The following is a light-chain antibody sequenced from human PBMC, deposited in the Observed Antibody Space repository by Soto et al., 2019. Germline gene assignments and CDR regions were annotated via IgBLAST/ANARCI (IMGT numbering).Light chain of an antibody. CDR3: CSYAGSRFRV. V-gene: IGLV2-23*01. Sequence: QSALTQPASVSGSPGQSITISCTGTSSDVGSYNLVSWYQQHPGKAPKLMIYEGSKRPSGVSNRFSGSKSGNTASLTISGVQAEEEADYYCCSYAGSRFRVFGGGTKLTVL. CDR2: EGS. CDR1: SSDVGSYNL. J-gene: IGLJ2*01.